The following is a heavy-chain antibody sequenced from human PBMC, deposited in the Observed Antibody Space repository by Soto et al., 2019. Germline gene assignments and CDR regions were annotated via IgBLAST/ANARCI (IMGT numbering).Heavy chain of an antibody. Sequence: QVQLQESGPGLVKPSQTLSLTCTVSGGSISNVGYYWTWIRQHPEKGLEWIGYISHSGSAYYNPSLKSRFSLTIDTSKNQFSLTLTSVTAADTAIYYCAREGPGFNGFEYGGRGTLVTVSS. V-gene: IGHV4-31*02. CDR3: AREGPGFNGFEY. CDR1: GGSISNVGYY. CDR2: ISHSGSA. J-gene: IGHJ4*02. D-gene: IGHD2-8*01.